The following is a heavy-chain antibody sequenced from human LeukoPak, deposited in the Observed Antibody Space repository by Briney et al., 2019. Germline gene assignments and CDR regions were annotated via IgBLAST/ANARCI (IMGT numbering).Heavy chain of an antibody. CDR3: ASPSNEWELLVY. CDR2: ISYDGSNK. J-gene: IGHJ4*02. CDR1: GFTFSSYA. V-gene: IGHV3-30-3*01. D-gene: IGHD1-26*01. Sequence: GGSLRLSCAASGFTFSSYAMHWVRQAPGKGLEWVAVISYDGSNKYYADSVKGRFTISRDNSKSTLYLQMNSLRAEDTAVYYCASPSNEWELLVYWGQGTLVTVSS.